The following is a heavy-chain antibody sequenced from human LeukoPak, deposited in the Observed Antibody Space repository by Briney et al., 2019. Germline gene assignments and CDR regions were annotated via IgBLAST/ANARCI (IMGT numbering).Heavy chain of an antibody. CDR3: ARGRSSSWFVSMAPENWLDP. V-gene: IGHV1-2*02. Sequence: ASVKVSCKASGYTFTGYYMHWVRQAPGQGLEWMGWINPNSGGTNYAQNFQGRVTMTRDTSISTAYMELRSLRSDDTAVYYCARGRSSSWFVSMAPENWLDPWGQGTLVTVSS. CDR1: GYTFTGYY. J-gene: IGHJ5*02. D-gene: IGHD6-13*01. CDR2: INPNSGGT.